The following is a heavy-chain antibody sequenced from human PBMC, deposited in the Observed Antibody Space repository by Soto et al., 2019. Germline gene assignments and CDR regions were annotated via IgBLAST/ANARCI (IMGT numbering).Heavy chain of an antibody. J-gene: IGHJ3*02. CDR3: ARGGGFGEQCADGFDI. CDR2: FGKAGHA. D-gene: IGHD3-10*01. Sequence: EVQLVESGGGLVQAGGSLRLSCAASGFTFSSYDMHWVRQGTGKGLEWVSLFGKAGHAYYAGSVKGRFTITGENAKNSLYLQMNNLRDGETVVYYCARGGGFGEQCADGFDIWGQGTLVTVSS. V-gene: IGHV3-13*01. CDR1: GFTFSSYD.